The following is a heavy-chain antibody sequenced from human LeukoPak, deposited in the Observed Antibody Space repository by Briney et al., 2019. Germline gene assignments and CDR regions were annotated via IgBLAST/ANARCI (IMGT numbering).Heavy chain of an antibody. V-gene: IGHV4-59*01. D-gene: IGHD3-10*01. Sequence: ASETLSLTCTVSGGSISSYYWSWIRQPPGKGLEWIGYIYYSGSTNYNPSLKSRVTISVDTSKNQFSLKLSSVTAADTAVYYCARAEQDGWFGAPRPSHYFDYWGQGTLVTVSS. CDR3: ARAEQDGWFGAPRPSHYFDY. J-gene: IGHJ4*02. CDR2: IYYSGST. CDR1: GGSISSYY.